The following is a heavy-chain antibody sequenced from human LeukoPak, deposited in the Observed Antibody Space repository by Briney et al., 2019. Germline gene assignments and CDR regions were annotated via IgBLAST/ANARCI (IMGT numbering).Heavy chain of an antibody. J-gene: IGHJ6*02. V-gene: IGHV4-59*12. Sequence: SETLSLTCTVSGGSISSYYWSWIRQPPGKGLEWIGYIYHSGSTYYNPSLKSRVTISVDRSKNQFSLKLSSVTAADTAVYYCARFDYYYGMDVWGQGTTVTVSS. CDR2: IYHSGST. CDR3: ARFDYYYGMDV. CDR1: GGSISSYY.